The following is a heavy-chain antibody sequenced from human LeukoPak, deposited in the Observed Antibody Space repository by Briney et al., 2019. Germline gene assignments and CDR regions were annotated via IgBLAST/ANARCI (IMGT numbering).Heavy chain of an antibody. CDR3: AKQGSITMVRGVIIGDLLGGMDV. CDR1: GFTFDDYA. J-gene: IGHJ6*02. D-gene: IGHD3-10*01. CDR2: ISWNSGSI. Sequence: GGSLRLSCAASGFTFDDYAMHWVRQAPGKGLEWVSGISWNSGSIGYADSVKGRFTISRDNAKNSLYLQMNSLRAEDTALYYCAKQGSITMVRGVIIGDLLGGMDVWGQGTTVTVSS. V-gene: IGHV3-9*01.